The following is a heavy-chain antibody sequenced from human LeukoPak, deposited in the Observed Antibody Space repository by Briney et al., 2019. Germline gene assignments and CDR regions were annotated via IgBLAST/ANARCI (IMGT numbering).Heavy chain of an antibody. Sequence: SETLSLTCTVSGGSISSYYWSWIRQPAGKGLEWIGRIYTSGSTNYNPSLKSRVTMSVDTSKNQFSLKLSSVTAADTAVYYCARVSVGGDTIFGVVMKGAFDIWGQATMVTVSS. D-gene: IGHD3-3*01. CDR2: IYTSGST. V-gene: IGHV4-4*07. J-gene: IGHJ3*02. CDR1: GGSISSYY. CDR3: ARVSVGGDTIFGVVMKGAFDI.